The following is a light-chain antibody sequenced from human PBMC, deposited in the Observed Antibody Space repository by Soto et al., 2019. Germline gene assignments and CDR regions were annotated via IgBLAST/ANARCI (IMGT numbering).Light chain of an antibody. CDR1: QSISSW. J-gene: IGKJ1*01. CDR2: DAS. Sequence: DIHMPQSPSTLFATIGDRVATTCRASQSISSWLAWYQQKPGKAPKVLIFDASSLESGVPSRFSGSGSATEFTLTISCLQSDDFATYYCQQYSTYPWTFGQGTKVDI. V-gene: IGKV1-5*01. CDR3: QQYSTYPWT.